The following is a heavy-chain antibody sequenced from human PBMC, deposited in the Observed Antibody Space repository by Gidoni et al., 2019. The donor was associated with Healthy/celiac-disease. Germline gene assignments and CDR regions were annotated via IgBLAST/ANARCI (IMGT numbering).Heavy chain of an antibody. CDR1: GFTFSSYA. CDR2: ISGSGGST. CDR3: AKVPSSGWPVRGRYNWFDP. D-gene: IGHD6-19*01. J-gene: IGHJ5*02. Sequence: EVQLLESGGGLVQPGGSLRLSCAASGFTFSSYAMSWVRQAPGKGLEWVSAISGSGGSTYYADPVKGRFTISRDNSKNTLYLQMNSLRAEDTAVYYCAKVPSSGWPVRGRYNWFDPWGQGTLVTVSS. V-gene: IGHV3-23*01.